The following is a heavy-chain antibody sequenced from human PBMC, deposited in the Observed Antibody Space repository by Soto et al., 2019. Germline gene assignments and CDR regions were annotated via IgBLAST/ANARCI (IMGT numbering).Heavy chain of an antibody. V-gene: IGHV3-33*01. D-gene: IGHD1-26*01. CDR1: GFTFSSYG. CDR2: IWYDGSNK. J-gene: IGHJ4*02. CDR3: ARGEAETGY. Sequence: QVQLVESGGGVVQPGRSLRLSCAASGFTFSSYGMHWVRQAPGKGLEWVAVIWYDGSNKYYADSVKGRFTISRDNSKNTLYLQMNSLRAEDTAVYYCARGEAETGYWGQGTLVTVSS.